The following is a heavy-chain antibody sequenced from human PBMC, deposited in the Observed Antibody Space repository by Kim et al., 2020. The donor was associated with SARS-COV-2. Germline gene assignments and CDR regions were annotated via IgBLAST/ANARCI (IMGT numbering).Heavy chain of an antibody. Sequence: GGSLRLSCAASGFTFSSYAMSWVRQAPGKGLEWVSAISGSGGSTYYADSVKGRFTISRDNSKNTLYLQMNSLRAEDTAVYYCETLSPIIVVVPAAHYYYGMDAWGQGTTVTVSS. CDR1: GFTFSSYA. D-gene: IGHD2-2*01. J-gene: IGHJ6*02. CDR2: ISGSGGST. V-gene: IGHV3-23*01. CDR3: ETLSPIIVVVPAAHYYYGMDA.